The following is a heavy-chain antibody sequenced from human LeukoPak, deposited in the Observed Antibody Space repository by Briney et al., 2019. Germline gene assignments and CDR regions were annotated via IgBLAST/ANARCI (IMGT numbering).Heavy chain of an antibody. D-gene: IGHD2-2*01. V-gene: IGHV1-2*06. CDR3: ARVWRYCSSTSCIPEPYFDY. CDR1: GYIFTGYY. Sequence: AAVNVSCKASGYIFTGYYMHGVRQAAGQGGEWMGRINPNSGGTNYAQKFQGRVTMTRDTSISTAYMELSRLRSDDTAVYYCARVWRYCSSTSCIPEPYFDYWGQGTLVTVSS. CDR2: INPNSGGT. J-gene: IGHJ4*02.